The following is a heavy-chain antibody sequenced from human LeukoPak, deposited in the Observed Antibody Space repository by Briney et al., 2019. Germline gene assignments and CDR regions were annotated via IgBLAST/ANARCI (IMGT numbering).Heavy chain of an antibody. J-gene: IGHJ3*01. V-gene: IGHV3-49*04. CDR3: TRDLGDPGTFDV. CDR1: GFTLGDFG. Sequence: GGSLRLSCTASGFTLGDFGMSWGRQAPGKGLEWVAFIRRKDYGGTTEYAASVKDRFTISRDDSKSIAYLQMNSLKTEDTAVYYCTRDLGDPGTFDVWGQGTMVTVSS. D-gene: IGHD4-17*01. CDR2: IRRKDYGGTT.